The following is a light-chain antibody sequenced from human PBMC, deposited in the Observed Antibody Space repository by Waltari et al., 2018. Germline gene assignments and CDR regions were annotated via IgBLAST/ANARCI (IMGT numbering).Light chain of an antibody. CDR2: DAS. J-gene: IGKJ2*01. CDR3: QQCGRSLYT. V-gene: IGKV3-20*01. Sequence: EIVLTQSPGTLSLSPGERATLSCRASQSITSNYLAWYQQRPGQAPMLLIYDASTRATGIPDRFSGSGSGTDFTLTISRLEPEDFAVYYCQQCGRSLYTFGQGTTLEIK. CDR1: QSITSNY.